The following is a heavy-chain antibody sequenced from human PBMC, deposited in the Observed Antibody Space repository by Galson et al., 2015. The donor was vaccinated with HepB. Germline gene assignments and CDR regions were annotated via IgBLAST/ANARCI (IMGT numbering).Heavy chain of an antibody. V-gene: IGHV5-51*01. CDR1: GYSFRNYW. J-gene: IGHJ6*02. Sequence: QSGAEVKKPGESLKISCKGSGYSFRNYWIGWVRQMPGKGLEWMGIIYPGDSDTTYSPSFQGQVTISADKSISTAYLQWSSLKASDTAMYYCGGVGYCSGGTCPEGIQYYYYYGMDVWGQGTTVTVSS. CDR3: GGVGYCSGGTCPEGIQYYYYYGMDV. CDR2: IYPGDSDT. D-gene: IGHD2-15*01.